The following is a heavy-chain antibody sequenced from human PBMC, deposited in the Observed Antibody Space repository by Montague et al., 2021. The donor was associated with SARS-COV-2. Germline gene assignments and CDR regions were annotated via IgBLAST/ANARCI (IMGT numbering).Heavy chain of an antibody. Sequence: SETLSLTCTIPGASISSSYWNWTRLHPGRGLKWYRYISFSESTNYNPSLKSRVTISVDTSKNHFTLRLCSVTAADTAVYYCANFRRTQLLFGTLYYGMDVWGQGTTVTVSS. CDR2: ISFSEST. V-gene: IGHV4-59*01. D-gene: IGHD2-2*01. CDR3: ANFRRTQLLFGTLYYGMDV. J-gene: IGHJ6*02. CDR1: GASISSSY.